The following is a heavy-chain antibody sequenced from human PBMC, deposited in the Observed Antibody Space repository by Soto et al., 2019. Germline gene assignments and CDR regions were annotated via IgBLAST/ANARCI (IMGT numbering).Heavy chain of an antibody. V-gene: IGHV1-8*01. Sequence: QVQVVQSRAEVKKPGASVKVSCKTSGYTFTDYDINWVRQAPGQGLEWMGWMSPDSSNAGYAQQFQGRVSMTSNTSIRTAYMELSSLRTEDTAVYYCELTTGYWGQGTLVTVSS. J-gene: IGHJ4*02. CDR1: GYTFTDYD. CDR3: ELTTGY. D-gene: IGHD3-9*01. CDR2: MSPDSSNA.